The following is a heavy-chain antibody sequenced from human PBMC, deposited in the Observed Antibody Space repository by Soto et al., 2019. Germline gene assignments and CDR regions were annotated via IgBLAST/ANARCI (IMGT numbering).Heavy chain of an antibody. V-gene: IGHV1-18*01. CDR2: ISAYNGNT. J-gene: IGHJ5*02. CDR1: GYTFTSYG. D-gene: IGHD3-3*01. Sequence: QVQLVQSGAEVKKPGASVKVSCKASGYTFTSYGISWVRQAPGQGLEWMGWISAYNGNTNYAQKLKGRVTMTTDTSTSTAYMEVRSVRSDDTAVYYCARAVLRFLGWHPRWLEPWGQGTLVTVSS. CDR3: ARAVLRFLGWHPRWLEP.